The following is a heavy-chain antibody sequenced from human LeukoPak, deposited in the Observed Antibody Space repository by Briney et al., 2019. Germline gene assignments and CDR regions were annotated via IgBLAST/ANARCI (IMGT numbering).Heavy chain of an antibody. D-gene: IGHD3-22*01. CDR2: INHSGRT. Sequence: SETLSPTCAVYGGSFSGYYWSWIRRPPGKGREWIGEINHSGRTNYNPSLKSRVTISVATSKNHFSLKLSSVTAADTVVYYCARVWDYYDSTTTFDYWGQGTLVTVSS. CDR1: GGSFSGYY. J-gene: IGHJ4*02. V-gene: IGHV4-34*01. CDR3: ARVWDYYDSTTTFDY.